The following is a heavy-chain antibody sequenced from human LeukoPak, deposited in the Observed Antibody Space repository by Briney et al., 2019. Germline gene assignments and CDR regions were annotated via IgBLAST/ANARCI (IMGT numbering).Heavy chain of an antibody. D-gene: IGHD3-3*01. V-gene: IGHV4-59*01. J-gene: IGHJ5*02. CDR2: IYYSGST. CDR1: GCSISSYY. Sequence: SETLSLTCTVSGCSISSYYWSWIRQPPGKGLEWIGYIYYSGSTNYNPSLKSRVTISVDTSKNQFSLKLSSVTAADTAVYYCARTSNYDFWSGYYKDNWFDPWGQGTLVTVSS. CDR3: ARTSNYDFWSGYYKDNWFDP.